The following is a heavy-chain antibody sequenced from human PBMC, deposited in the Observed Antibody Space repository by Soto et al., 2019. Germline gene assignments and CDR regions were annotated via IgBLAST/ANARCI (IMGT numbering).Heavy chain of an antibody. J-gene: IGHJ4*02. D-gene: IGHD3-10*01. Sequence: PSETLSLTCTVSGDSIGSSGYYWGWIRQPPGKGLEWIGTIYYSGNTYYNPSLQSRVTISVDTSKNQFSLNLSSVTAADTAVYYCARHFYSSGTYYFDYWGQGTLVTVSS. CDR1: GDSIGSSGYY. CDR2: IYYSGNT. V-gene: IGHV4-39*01. CDR3: ARHFYSSGTYYFDY.